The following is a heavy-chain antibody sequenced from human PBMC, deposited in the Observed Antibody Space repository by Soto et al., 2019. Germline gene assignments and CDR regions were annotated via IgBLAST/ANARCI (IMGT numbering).Heavy chain of an antibody. CDR2: IDPSDSYT. CDR1: GYSFTSYW. J-gene: IGHJ6*02. Sequence: GVFLKISCKGSGYSFTSYWISWVRQMPGKGLEWMGRIDPSDSYTNYSPSFQGHVTISADKSISTAYLQWSSLKASDTAMYYCARTSMQSRGYSYGHGGMDVWGQGTTVTVSS. CDR3: ARTSMQSRGYSYGHGGMDV. V-gene: IGHV5-10-1*01. D-gene: IGHD5-18*01.